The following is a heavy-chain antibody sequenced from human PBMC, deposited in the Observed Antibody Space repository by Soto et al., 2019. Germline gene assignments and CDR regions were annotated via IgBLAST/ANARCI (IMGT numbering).Heavy chain of an antibody. J-gene: IGHJ5*02. D-gene: IGHD5-18*01. CDR2: IYQSGST. CDR3: AKDSGYNYGYFRWFDP. Sequence: PSETLSLTCAVSGGAISSSKWWSWVRQPPGKGLEWIGEIYQSGSTNYNPALKSRVTISVDTSKSQFSLKLSSVTAADTAVYYCAKDSGYNYGYFRWFDPWGQGTLVTVSS. CDR1: GGAISSSKW. V-gene: IGHV4-4*02.